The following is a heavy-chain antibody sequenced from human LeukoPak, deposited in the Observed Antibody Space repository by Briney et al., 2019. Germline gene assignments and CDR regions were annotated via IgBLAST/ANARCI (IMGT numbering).Heavy chain of an antibody. V-gene: IGHV1-46*01. J-gene: IGHJ4*02. CDR3: AKDGGSYSADY. CDR1: GYTFTTYK. CDR2: INPSDGGR. Sequence: ASVKVSCQASGYTFTTYKMHWVRQAPGQGLEWVGIINPSDGGRRNAQKFQGRVTMTRDMSTRTVYMELSSLRSEDTAVYYCAKDGGSYSADYWGQGTLVTVPS. D-gene: IGHD3-10*01.